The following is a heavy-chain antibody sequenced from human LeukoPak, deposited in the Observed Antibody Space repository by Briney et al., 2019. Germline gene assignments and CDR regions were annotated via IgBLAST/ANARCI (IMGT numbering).Heavy chain of an antibody. CDR1: GGTFSSYA. V-gene: IGHV1-69*05. D-gene: IGHD3-3*01. CDR3: AREGGITVFGVAQPGGAFDI. J-gene: IGHJ3*02. Sequence: SVKVSCKASGGTFSSYAISWVRQAPGQGLEWMGGITPIFGTAKYAQKVQGRVTMSTDESTSTAYMELSSLRSEDTAVYYCAREGGITVFGVAQPGGAFDIWGQGTMVTASS. CDR2: ITPIFGTA.